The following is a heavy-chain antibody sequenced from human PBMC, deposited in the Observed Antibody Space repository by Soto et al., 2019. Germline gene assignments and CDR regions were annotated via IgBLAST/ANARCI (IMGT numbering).Heavy chain of an antibody. CDR2: IYYSGST. D-gene: IGHD6-6*01. J-gene: IGHJ5*02. CDR3: ARGVNSSIAARNWFDP. CDR1: GGSISSSSYY. Sequence: SETLSLTCTVSGGSISSSSYYWGWIRQPPGKGLEWIGSIYYSGSTYYNPSLKSRVTISVDTSKNQFSLKLSSVTAADTAVYYCARGVNSSIAARNWFDPWGQGTMVTVSS. V-gene: IGHV4-39*01.